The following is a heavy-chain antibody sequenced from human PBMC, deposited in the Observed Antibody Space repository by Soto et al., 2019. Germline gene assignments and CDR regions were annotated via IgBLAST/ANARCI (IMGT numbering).Heavy chain of an antibody. CDR3: ARTHSGSYYSVFNY. D-gene: IGHD1-26*01. Sequence: SETLSLTRAVSNFSISSGYYWGWIRQSPGRGLEWIASIYRSGTTSYTPSLKSRVTISVDPSKNQFSLMLTAVTAADTAVYYCARTHSGSYYSVFNYWGRGSLVTVSS. J-gene: IGHJ4*02. CDR2: IYRSGTT. V-gene: IGHV4-38-2*01. CDR1: NFSISSGYY.